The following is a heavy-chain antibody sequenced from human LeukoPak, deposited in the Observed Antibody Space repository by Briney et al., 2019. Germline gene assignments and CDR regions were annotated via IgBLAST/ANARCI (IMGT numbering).Heavy chain of an antibody. Sequence: GRSLRLSCAASGFTFSSYGMHWVRQAPVKGLEWVAFIWYDGSNQDYADSVKGRFTISRDDSKNTLYLQMNSLKTEDTAVYYCSTGGIHWNYVGYWGQGTLVTVSS. CDR3: STGGIHWNYVGY. J-gene: IGHJ4*02. V-gene: IGHV3-33*01. CDR2: IWYDGSNQ. CDR1: GFTFSSYG. D-gene: IGHD1-7*01.